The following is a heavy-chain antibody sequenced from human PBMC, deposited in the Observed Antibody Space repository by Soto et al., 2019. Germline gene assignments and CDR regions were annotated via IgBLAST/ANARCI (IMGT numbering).Heavy chain of an antibody. V-gene: IGHV3-23*01. CDR2: ISATGGTT. CDR1: GFTFSTYA. CDR3: AKGAVSAFLNWFDP. J-gene: IGHJ5*02. D-gene: IGHD4-4*01. Sequence: GGSLRLSCAASGFTFSTYAMTWVRQAPGKGLEWISAISATGGTTYYADSVKGRFTISRDNSKNTLFLQMNSLRAQDTAVYYCAKGAVSAFLNWFDPWGQGTLVTVSS.